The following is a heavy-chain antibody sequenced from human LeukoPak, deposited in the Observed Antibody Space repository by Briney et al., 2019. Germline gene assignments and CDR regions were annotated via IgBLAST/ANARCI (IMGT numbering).Heavy chain of an antibody. CDR3: ARANYDILTGYYFASHYFDY. J-gene: IGHJ4*02. CDR1: GGSISSSSYY. V-gene: IGHV4-39*07. Sequence: SETLSLTCTVSGGSISSSSYYWGWIRQPPGKGLEWIVSIYYSGSTYYNPSLKSRVTISVDTSKNQFSLKLSSVTAADTAAYYCARANYDILTGYYFASHYFDYWGQGTLVTVSS. CDR2: IYYSGST. D-gene: IGHD3-9*01.